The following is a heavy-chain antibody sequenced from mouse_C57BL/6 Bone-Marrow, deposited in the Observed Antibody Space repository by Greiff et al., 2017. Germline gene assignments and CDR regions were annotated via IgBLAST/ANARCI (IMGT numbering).Heavy chain of an antibody. CDR2: ILPGSGST. Sequence: QVQLQQSGAELMKPGASVKLSCKATGYTFTGYWIEWVKQRPGHGLEWIGEILPGSGSTNYNEKFKGKATFTADTSSNTAYMQLSSLTTEDSAIYYCARKGIYDYDVLWYFDVWGTGTTVTVSS. J-gene: IGHJ1*03. CDR3: ARKGIYDYDVLWYFDV. D-gene: IGHD2-4*01. V-gene: IGHV1-9*01. CDR1: GYTFTGYW.